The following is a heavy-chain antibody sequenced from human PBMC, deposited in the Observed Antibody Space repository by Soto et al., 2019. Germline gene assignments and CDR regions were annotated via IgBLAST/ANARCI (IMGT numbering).Heavy chain of an antibody. J-gene: IGHJ4*02. CDR2: ISGSDDSR. V-gene: IGHV3-23*01. D-gene: IGHD6-6*01. Sequence: EVQLLESGGGLVQPGESLRLSCAASGFNFSSYAMSWVRQAPGKGLEWVSVISGSDDSRYYADSVKGRFTISRDNSKNTLYLQMNSLRAEDTAVYYCAKRSSSSTFDYWGQGTLVTVSS. CDR3: AKRSSSSTFDY. CDR1: GFNFSSYA.